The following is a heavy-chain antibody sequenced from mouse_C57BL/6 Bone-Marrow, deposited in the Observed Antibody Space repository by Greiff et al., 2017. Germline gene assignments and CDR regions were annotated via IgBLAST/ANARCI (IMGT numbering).Heavy chain of an antibody. D-gene: IGHD2-3*01. CDR2: ICPGNSDT. CDR3: TLYDSVPFDF. Sequence: EVQLLQSGTVLARPGASVTMSCTTSGYTFTSYWMHWVQQRPGQGLEWVGAICPGNSDTCYNQKFKGKAKLTAVTSASTAYIELSSLTNEDTAVYYCTLYDSVPFDFWGTGTTVTVAA. J-gene: IGHJ1*03. V-gene: IGHV1-5*01. CDR1: GYTFTSYW.